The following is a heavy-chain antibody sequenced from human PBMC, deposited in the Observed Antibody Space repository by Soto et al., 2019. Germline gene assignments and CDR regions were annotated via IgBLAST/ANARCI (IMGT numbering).Heavy chain of an antibody. CDR3: ARSVAVPGAHIDY. J-gene: IGHJ4*02. D-gene: IGHD6-19*01. V-gene: IGHV4-59*01. Sequence: PWATLALTCSVSGGSISGSYWSWIRQSPGKGLEWLGYVYYTVSTNYSPSLRSRVSISVDTSKNEFSLRLSSVTAADTAVYFCARSVAVPGAHIDYWGQGTQVTVSS. CDR1: GGSISGSY. CDR2: VYYTVST.